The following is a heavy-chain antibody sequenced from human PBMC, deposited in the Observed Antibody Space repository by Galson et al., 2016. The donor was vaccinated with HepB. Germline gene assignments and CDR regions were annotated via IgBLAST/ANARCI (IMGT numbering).Heavy chain of an antibody. CDR3: ARASIVPGARMVFDS. CDR2: IYHTVTS. V-gene: IGHV4-4*02. J-gene: IGHJ5*01. D-gene: IGHD2-2*01. Sequence: SETLSLTCAVSGASVNSSNWWTWVRQAPGTGLEWIGEIYHTVTSNNNPSLLGRFTMSIDSSRNHFSLPLNSVTAADTAVYYCARASIVPGARMVFDSWGQGILVSVSS. CDR1: GASVNSSNW.